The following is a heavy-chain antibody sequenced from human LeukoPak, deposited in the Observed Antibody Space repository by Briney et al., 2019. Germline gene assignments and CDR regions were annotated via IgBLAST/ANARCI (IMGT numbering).Heavy chain of an antibody. CDR1: DYSIRSGYY. CDR2: IQNSGTT. Sequence: SETLSLTCAVSDYSIRSGYYWGWIRQPPGKGLEWIASIQNSGTTYFNPSLKSRVTISVDMSTNQFSLKSTSVTAADTAVYYCARWAVTGITYWGQGALVTVSS. V-gene: IGHV4-38-2*01. J-gene: IGHJ4*02. D-gene: IGHD6-19*01. CDR3: ARWAVTGITY.